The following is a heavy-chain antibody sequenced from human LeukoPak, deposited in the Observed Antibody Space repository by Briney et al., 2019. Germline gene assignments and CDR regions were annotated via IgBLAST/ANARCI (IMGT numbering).Heavy chain of an antibody. CDR2: INPNSGGT. J-gene: IGHJ4*02. Sequence: ASVKVSCKASGYTFTGYYMHWVRQAPGQGLEWMGWINPNSGGTNYAQKFQGRVTMTRDTSISTAYMELSRLRSDDTAVYYCARSLNYYDGSGPFDYWGQGTLVTVSS. V-gene: IGHV1-2*02. D-gene: IGHD3-22*01. CDR1: GYTFTGYY. CDR3: ARSLNYYDGSGPFDY.